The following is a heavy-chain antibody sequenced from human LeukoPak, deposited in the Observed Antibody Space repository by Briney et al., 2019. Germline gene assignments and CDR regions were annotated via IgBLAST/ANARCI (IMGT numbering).Heavy chain of an antibody. CDR1: GGSISSGSYY. CDR2: IYTSGST. D-gene: IGHD2-2*01. J-gene: IGHJ6*03. Sequence: SSETLSLTCTVSGGSISSGSYYWSWIRQPAGKGLEWIGRIYTSGSTNYNPSLKSRVTISVDTSKNQFSLKLSSVTAADTAVYYCARVVPAATLSYYYYMDVWGKGTTVTVSS. CDR3: ARVVPAATLSYYYYMDV. V-gene: IGHV4-61*02.